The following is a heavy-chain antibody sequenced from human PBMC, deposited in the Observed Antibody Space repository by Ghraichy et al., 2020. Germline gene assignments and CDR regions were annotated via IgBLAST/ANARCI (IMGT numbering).Heavy chain of an antibody. J-gene: IGHJ6*02. V-gene: IGHV3-23*01. Sequence: GGSLRLSCAASGFTFSSYAMSWVRQAPGKGLEWVSAISGSGGSTYYADSVKGRFTISRDNSKNTLYLQMNSLRAEDTAVYYCASEQQLVPFVYYYGMDVWGQGTTVTVSS. CDR2: ISGSGGST. CDR1: GFTFSSYA. D-gene: IGHD6-13*01. CDR3: ASEQQLVPFVYYYGMDV.